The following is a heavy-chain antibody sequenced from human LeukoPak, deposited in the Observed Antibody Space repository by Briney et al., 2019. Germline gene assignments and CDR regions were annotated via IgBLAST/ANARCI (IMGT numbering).Heavy chain of an antibody. CDR2: IYYSGST. CDR1: GGSISSSSYY. J-gene: IGHJ4*02. Sequence: TSETLSLTCTVSGGSISSSSYYWGWIRQPPGKGLEWIGSIYYSGSTYYNPSLKSRVTISVDTSKNQFSLKLSSVTAADTAVYYCAGDNSPRLFDYWGQGTLVTVSS. D-gene: IGHD2-21*02. CDR3: AGDNSPRLFDY. V-gene: IGHV4-39*07.